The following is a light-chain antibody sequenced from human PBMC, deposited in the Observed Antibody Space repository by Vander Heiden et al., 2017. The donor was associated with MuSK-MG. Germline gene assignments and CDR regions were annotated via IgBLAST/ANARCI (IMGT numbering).Light chain of an antibody. CDR2: DAS. V-gene: IGKV3-11*01. CDR3: QQRSNWPLT. J-gene: IGKJ4*01. Sequence: EIVSTQSPATLSLSPGERATLSCRAGQSVSNYLVWYQQKPGQAPRLLIYDASNRATGIPARFSGSGSGTDFTLTISSLEPEDFAVYYCQQRSNWPLTFGGGTKVEIK. CDR1: QSVSNY.